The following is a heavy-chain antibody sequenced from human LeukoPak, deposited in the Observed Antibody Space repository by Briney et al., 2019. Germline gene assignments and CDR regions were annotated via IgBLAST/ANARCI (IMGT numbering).Heavy chain of an antibody. CDR1: GFAFWDYS. V-gene: IGHV3-21*01. D-gene: IGHD3-16*01. CDR2: TDSRSSDI. Sequence: PGGSLRLSCAASGFAFWDYSMNWVRQAPGKWLEWVSTTDSRSSDIHYADSVRGRLTISRDNAKDSLYLQMNSLRAEDTAVYYCVRDWGGYGLDVWGQGTTVTVS. J-gene: IGHJ6*02. CDR3: VRDWGGYGLDV.